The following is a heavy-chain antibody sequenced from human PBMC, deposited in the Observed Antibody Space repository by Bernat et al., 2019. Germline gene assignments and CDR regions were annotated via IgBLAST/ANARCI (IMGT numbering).Heavy chain of an antibody. J-gene: IGHJ4*02. CDR2: IKSEGTDK. CDR3: ATIQDWKFEY. D-gene: IGHD1-1*01. Sequence: EVQLVESGGGLVQPVGSLRLSCAASGLTFRNHWMSWVRQAPGKGLEWVANIKSEGTDKFYADSVEGRFTISRDNARNSLFLQMTSLRAEDTAFYYCATIQDWKFEYWGPGTLVTVSS. CDR1: GLTFRNHW. V-gene: IGHV3-7*03.